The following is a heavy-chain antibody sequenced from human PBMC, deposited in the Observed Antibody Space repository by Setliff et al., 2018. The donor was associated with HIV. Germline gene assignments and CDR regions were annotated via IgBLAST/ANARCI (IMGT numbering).Heavy chain of an antibody. J-gene: IGHJ4*02. D-gene: IGHD3-22*01. CDR3: AIVTELDYYGGSGPTHLLFDS. Sequence: SVKVSCKASGYIFISYGLCWVRQAPGQGLEWMGEIIPIFGIPSYAQRFQDRVTITADESTNTAYMELSSLRSEDTAVYYCAIVTELDYYGGSGPTHLLFDSWGQGTLVTVSS. V-gene: IGHV1-69*13. CDR2: IIPIFGIP. CDR1: GYIFISYG.